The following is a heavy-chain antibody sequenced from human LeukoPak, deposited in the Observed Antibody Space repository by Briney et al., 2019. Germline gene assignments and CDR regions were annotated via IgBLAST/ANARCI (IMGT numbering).Heavy chain of an antibody. CDR1: GGSISSSSYY. D-gene: IGHD6-13*01. CDR2: IYYSGST. CDR3: ARPRIAATGAFDY. V-gene: IGHV4-39*01. J-gene: IGHJ4*02. Sequence: SETLSLTCTVSGGSISSSSYYWDWIRQPPGKGLEWIGSIYYSGSTYYNPSLKSRVTISVDTSKNQFSLKLSSVTAADTAVYYCARPRIAATGAFDYWGQGTLVTVSS.